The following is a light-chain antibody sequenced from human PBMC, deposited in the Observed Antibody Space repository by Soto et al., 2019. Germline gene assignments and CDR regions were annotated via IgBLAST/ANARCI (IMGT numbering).Light chain of an antibody. CDR1: QSISSY. V-gene: IGKV1-39*01. CDR3: QQSYSSPRT. CDR2: AAS. Sequence: DIHMTQSPSSLSASVGYRVTITCRASQSISSYLNWYQQKPGKAPKLLXYAASSXQSGVPSRFSGSGSGTDLTLTISSLQPEDFATYYCQQSYSSPRTFGQGNKVDIK. J-gene: IGKJ1*01.